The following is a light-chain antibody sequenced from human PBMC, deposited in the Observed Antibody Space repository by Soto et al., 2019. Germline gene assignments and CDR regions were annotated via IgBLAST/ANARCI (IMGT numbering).Light chain of an antibody. J-gene: IGKJ1*01. CDR3: QHYNSYSEA. Sequence: DIAMTQSPSTLSGSVGDRVTISGRASQTISSWLAWYQQKPGKAPKLLIYKASTLKSGVPSRFSGSGSGTEFTLTISSLQPDDFATYYCQHYNSYSEAFGQGTKADI. V-gene: IGKV1-5*03. CDR1: QTISSW. CDR2: KAS.